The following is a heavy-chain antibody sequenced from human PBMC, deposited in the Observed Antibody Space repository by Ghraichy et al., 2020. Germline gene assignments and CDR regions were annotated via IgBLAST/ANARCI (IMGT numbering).Heavy chain of an antibody. CDR3: ARGAYCSSTSCYPAGTFDI. J-gene: IGHJ3*02. Sequence: ASVKVSCKASGYTFTSYGINWVRQAPGQGLEWMGWISAYNGDTNYAQKLQGRVTMTTDTSTSTAYMELRSLRSDDTVVYYCARGAYCSSTSCYPAGTFDIWGQGTMVTVSS. D-gene: IGHD2-2*01. CDR1: GYTFTSYG. CDR2: ISAYNGDT. V-gene: IGHV1-18*01.